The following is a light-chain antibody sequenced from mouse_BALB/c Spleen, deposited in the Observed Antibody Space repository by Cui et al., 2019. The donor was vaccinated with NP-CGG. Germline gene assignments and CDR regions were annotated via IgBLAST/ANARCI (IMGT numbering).Light chain of an antibody. Sequence: QAVVTQESALTTSPGETVIFTCRSSTGAVTTSNYANWVQEKPDHLFTGLIGGTNNRVPGVPARFSGSLTGDKAALTITGAQTEDEAIYFCALWYSNHWVFGGGTKLTVL. CDR2: GTN. J-gene: IGLJ1*01. CDR1: TGAVTTSNY. V-gene: IGLV1*01. CDR3: ALWYSNHWV.